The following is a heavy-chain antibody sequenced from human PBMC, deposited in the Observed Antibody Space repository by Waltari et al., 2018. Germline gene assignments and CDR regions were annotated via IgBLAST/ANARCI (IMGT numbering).Heavy chain of an antibody. Sequence: EVQLLESGGGLVQPGGSLRLSCAASGFAFSSYAMSWVRQAPGKGLEWVLGISGSGVSTYYADSVKGRFTISRDNSKNTLYLQMNSLRAEDTAVYYCAKDLYYVSGRSSSFDYWGQGILVTVSS. V-gene: IGHV3-23*01. CDR1: GFAFSSYA. CDR3: AKDLYYVSGRSSSFDY. J-gene: IGHJ4*02. CDR2: ISGSGVST. D-gene: IGHD3-10*01.